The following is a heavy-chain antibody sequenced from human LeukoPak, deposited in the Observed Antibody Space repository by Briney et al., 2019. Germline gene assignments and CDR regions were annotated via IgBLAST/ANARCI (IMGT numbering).Heavy chain of an antibody. CDR3: TTDWWALGYFDY. J-gene: IGHJ4*02. Sequence: GGSLRLSCAASGFTFSNAWMSWVRQAPGKGLEWVGRIKSKTDGGTTDYAAPVKGRFTISRDDSKNTLYLQMNSLKTEDTAVYYCTTDWWALGYFDYWGQGTLVTVSS. CDR1: GFTFSNAW. CDR2: IKSKTDGGTT. D-gene: IGHD2-15*01. V-gene: IGHV3-15*01.